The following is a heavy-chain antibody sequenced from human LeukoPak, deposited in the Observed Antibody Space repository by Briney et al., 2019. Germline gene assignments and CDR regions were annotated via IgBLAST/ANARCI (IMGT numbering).Heavy chain of an antibody. V-gene: IGHV3-64D*06. J-gene: IGHJ5*02. Sequence: GGSLRLSCSASGFTFSRSAMHWVRQAPGKGLEYVLAIGSNGGSTYYADSVKGRFTISRDNSKNTLYLQMSSLRAEDTAVYHCVKDDSYYYDTSTYVAWGQGTLVTVSS. D-gene: IGHD3-22*01. CDR3: VKDDSYYYDTSTYVA. CDR2: IGSNGGST. CDR1: GFTFSRSA.